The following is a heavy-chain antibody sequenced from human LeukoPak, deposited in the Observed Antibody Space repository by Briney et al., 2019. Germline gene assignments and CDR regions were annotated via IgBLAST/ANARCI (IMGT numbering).Heavy chain of an antibody. CDR3: ASLVDDYDAFGI. D-gene: IGHD2-15*01. CDR2: MNPNSGNT. J-gene: IGHJ3*02. V-gene: IGHV1-8*01. Sequence: ASVKVSCKASGYTFTSYDINWVRQATGQGLEWMGWMNPNSGNTGYAQKFQGRVTMTRNTSISTAYMELSSLRSEDTAVYYCASLVDDYDAFGIWGQGTMVTVSS. CDR1: GYTFTSYD.